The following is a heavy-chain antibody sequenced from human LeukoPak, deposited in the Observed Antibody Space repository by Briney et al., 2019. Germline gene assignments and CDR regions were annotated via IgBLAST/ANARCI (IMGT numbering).Heavy chain of an antibody. V-gene: IGHV4-39*07. Sequence: PSETLSLTCTVSGGSISSGGYYWSWIRQPPGKGLEWIGEINHSGSTNYNPSLKSRVTISVDTSKNQFSLKLSSVTAADTAVYYCARVKSTVVDYWGQGTLVTVSS. CDR2: INHSGST. D-gene: IGHD4-23*01. CDR1: GGSISSGGYY. CDR3: ARVKSTVVDY. J-gene: IGHJ4*02.